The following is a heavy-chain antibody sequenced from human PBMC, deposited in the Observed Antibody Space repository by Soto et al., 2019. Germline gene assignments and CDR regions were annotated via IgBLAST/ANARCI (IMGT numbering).Heavy chain of an antibody. CDR3: VSTYYTVSSGPFDY. J-gene: IGHJ4*02. CDR2: IYYSGTT. CDR1: GDSLSSGGYY. Sequence: QVQLQESGPGLVKPSQTLSLTCTVSGDSLSSGGYYWSWIRQHPGKGLEWIGYIYYSGTTYYNPSRESRVTISADTSENQFSLRVNSVTVADTAVYYCVSTYYTVSSGPFDYWGQGTLVTVSS. V-gene: IGHV4-31*03. D-gene: IGHD3-22*01.